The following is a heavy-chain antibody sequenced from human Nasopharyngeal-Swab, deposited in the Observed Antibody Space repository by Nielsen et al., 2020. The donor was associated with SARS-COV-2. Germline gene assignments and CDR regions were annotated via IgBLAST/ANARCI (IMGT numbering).Heavy chain of an antibody. J-gene: IGHJ6*02. CDR2: ISYDGSNK. CDR3: AKGGYSGYDPHDMDV. D-gene: IGHD5-12*01. Sequence: VRQAPGQGLEWVAVISYDGSNKYYADSVKGRFTISGDNSKNTLYLQMNSLRAEDTAVYYCAKGGYSGYDPHDMDVWGQGTTVTVSS. V-gene: IGHV3-30*18.